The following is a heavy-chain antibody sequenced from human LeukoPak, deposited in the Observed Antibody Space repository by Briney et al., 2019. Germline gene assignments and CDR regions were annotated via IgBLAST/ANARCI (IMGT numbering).Heavy chain of an antibody. CDR2: ITSSSGSAI. V-gene: IGHV3-48*03. CDR1: GFTFSSYE. D-gene: IGHD3-10*01. Sequence: GGSLRLSCAASGFTFSSYEMNWVRQAPGKGLEWVAYITSSSGSAIYYADSVRGRFTISIYNAKNSLYLQMNSLRAEDTALYYCTRDVGYYGSGSYPDYFDYWGQGTLVTVSS. CDR3: TRDVGYYGSGSYPDYFDY. J-gene: IGHJ4*02.